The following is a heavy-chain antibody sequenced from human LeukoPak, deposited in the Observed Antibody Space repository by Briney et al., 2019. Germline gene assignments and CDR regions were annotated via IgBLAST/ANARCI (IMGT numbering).Heavy chain of an antibody. CDR1: GFTFSTYA. Sequence: HPGGSLRLSCAASGFTFSTYAMSWVRQAPGKGLEWVSAISGSGGSTYYADSVKGRFTVSRDNSKNTLYLQMNSLRADDTAVYYCAKKELEMATIGYWGQGTLVTVSS. D-gene: IGHD5-24*01. CDR2: ISGSGGST. V-gene: IGHV3-23*01. J-gene: IGHJ4*02. CDR3: AKKELEMATIGY.